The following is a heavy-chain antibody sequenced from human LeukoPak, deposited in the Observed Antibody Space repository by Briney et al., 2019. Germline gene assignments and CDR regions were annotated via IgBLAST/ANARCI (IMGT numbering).Heavy chain of an antibody. CDR1: GFTFSSYS. V-gene: IGHV3-21*01. CDR3: ARVRGIYSYGHPYYFDY. Sequence: PGGSLRLSCAASGFTFSSYSMNWVRQAPGKGLEWVSSISSSSSYIYYADSVKGRFTISRDNAKNSVYLQMNSLRAEDTAVYYCARVRGIYSYGHPYYFDYWGQGTPVTVSS. CDR2: ISSSSSYI. D-gene: IGHD5-18*01. J-gene: IGHJ4*02.